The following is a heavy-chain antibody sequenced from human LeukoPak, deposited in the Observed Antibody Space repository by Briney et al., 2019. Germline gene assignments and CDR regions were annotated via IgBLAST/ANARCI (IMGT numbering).Heavy chain of an antibody. V-gene: IGHV6-1*01. Sequence: SQTLSLTCALSADSVSSNSATWNWIRQSPSRGLEWLGRTYYRSKWYNSYAVSMKRRITINPDTSKNPFSLQLNAVTPEDTAVYYSARRKAATFGMDVWGQGTTVTVSS. J-gene: IGHJ6*02. CDR1: ADSVSSNSAT. CDR3: ARRKAATFGMDV. D-gene: IGHD6-13*01. CDR2: TYYRSKWYN.